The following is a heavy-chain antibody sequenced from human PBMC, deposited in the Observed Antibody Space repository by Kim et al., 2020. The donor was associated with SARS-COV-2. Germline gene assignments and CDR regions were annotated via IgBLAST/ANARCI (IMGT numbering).Heavy chain of an antibody. J-gene: IGHJ6*02. V-gene: IGHV4-59*13. CDR1: GGSISSYY. D-gene: IGHD6-19*01. CDR2: IYYSGST. CDR3: ARAYYSSGWYLDYYYGMDV. Sequence: SETLSLTCTVSGGSISSYYWSWIRQPPGKGLEWIGYIYYSGSTNYNPSLKSRVTISVDTSKNQFSLKLSSVTAADTAVYYCARAYYSSGWYLDYYYGMDVWGQGTTVTVSS.